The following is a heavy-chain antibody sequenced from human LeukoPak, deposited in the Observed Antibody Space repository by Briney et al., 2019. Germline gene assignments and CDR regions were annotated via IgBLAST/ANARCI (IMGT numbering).Heavy chain of an antibody. CDR3: ARDPPSYGMDV. V-gene: IGHV3-66*01. CDR2: IYSGGST. CDR1: GFTVSSNY. Sequence: PGGSLRLSCAASGFTVSSNYMSWVRQAPGKGLEWVSVIYSGGSTYYADSVKGRFTISRDNSKHTLYLKMNSLRAEDTAVYYCARDPPSYGMDVWGQGPTATVSS. J-gene: IGHJ6*01.